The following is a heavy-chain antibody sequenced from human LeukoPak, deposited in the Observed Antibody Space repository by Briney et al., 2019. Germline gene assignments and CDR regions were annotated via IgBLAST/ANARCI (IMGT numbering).Heavy chain of an antibody. J-gene: IGHJ5*02. V-gene: IGHV3-48*03. Sequence: PGGSLRLSCAASGFSLRSSEMNWVRQAPGKEPEWVAHINSADNVEYYTDSVRGRFTMSRDNAKDLLYLQMNSLRDEDTAVYYCARDTVNGPFVISLDLWGQGVLVTVSS. D-gene: IGHD2-8*01. CDR3: ARDTVNGPFVISLDL. CDR1: GFSLRSSE. CDR2: INSADNVE.